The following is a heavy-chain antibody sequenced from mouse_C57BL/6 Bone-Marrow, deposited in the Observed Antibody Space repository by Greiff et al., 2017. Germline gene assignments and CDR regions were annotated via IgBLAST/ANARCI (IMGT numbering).Heavy chain of an antibody. V-gene: IGHV1-18*01. J-gene: IGHJ1*03. Sequence: EVQRVESGPELVKPGASVKIPCKASGYTFTDYNMDWVKQSHGKSLEWVGDINPNNGGTIYNRKFKGKATLTVDKSSSTAYMELRSLTSEDTAVYYCARRWDDWYFDVWGTGTTVTVSS. CDR1: GYTFTDYN. D-gene: IGHD4-1*01. CDR3: ARRWDDWYFDV. CDR2: INPNNGGT.